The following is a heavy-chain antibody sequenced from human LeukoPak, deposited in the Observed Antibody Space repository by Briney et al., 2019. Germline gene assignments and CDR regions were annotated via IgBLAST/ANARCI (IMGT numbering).Heavy chain of an antibody. CDR2: IYPDDSDI. CDR3: ARATGDDGYFDY. J-gene: IGHJ4*02. Sequence: GESLKISCTGSGYSFSNYWIGWVRQMPGKGLELMGIIYPDDSDIRYSPSFQGQVTISADKYISTAYLQWSSLKASDTGIYYCARATGDDGYFDYWGQGTLVTVSS. V-gene: IGHV5-51*01. CDR1: GYSFSNYW.